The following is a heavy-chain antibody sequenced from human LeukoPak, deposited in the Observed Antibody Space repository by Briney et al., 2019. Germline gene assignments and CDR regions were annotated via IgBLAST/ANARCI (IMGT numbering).Heavy chain of an antibody. D-gene: IGHD5-18*01. Sequence: SPTLSLTYAISGDSVSSNSAAWNWLRQSPSRGLEWLGRTYYRSKWYKDYAGSGESLITITPHTSENHFSLQLNSVTPEDTAVYYCARGYGYYFDYWGQGTLVTVSS. CDR3: ARGYGYYFDY. CDR2: TYYRSKWYK. J-gene: IGHJ4*02. V-gene: IGHV6-1*01. CDR1: GDSVSSNSAA.